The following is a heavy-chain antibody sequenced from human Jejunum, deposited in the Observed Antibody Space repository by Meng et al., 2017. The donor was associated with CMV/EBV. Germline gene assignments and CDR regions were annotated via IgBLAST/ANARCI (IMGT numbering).Heavy chain of an antibody. CDR2: SGGSGGGT. V-gene: IGHV3-23*01. CDR1: FTISIKA. J-gene: IGHJ4*02. D-gene: IGHD3-22*01. CDR3: ARGNKFDSSGYYRIFDH. Sequence: FTISIKAINWVHQAPERGLEWGATSGGSGGGTYYADSVKGRFTTSRDNSKNTVYLQMNSLSADDTALYYCARGNKFDSSGYYRIFDHWGQGTLVTVSS.